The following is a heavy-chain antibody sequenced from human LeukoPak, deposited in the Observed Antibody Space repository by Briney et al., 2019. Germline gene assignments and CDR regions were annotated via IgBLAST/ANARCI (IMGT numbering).Heavy chain of an antibody. V-gene: IGHV3-23*01. CDR1: GFTFGTYA. CDR3: AKHHYSSSRDYFDY. CDR2: ISGSGGST. D-gene: IGHD6-13*01. Sequence: GGSLRLSCAASGFTFGTYAMTWVRQAPGKGLEWVSVISGSGGSTNYADSVKGRFIISRDNSRNTLFLQMNSLRAEDTAVYYCAKHHYSSSRDYFDYWGQGTLVTVSS. J-gene: IGHJ4*02.